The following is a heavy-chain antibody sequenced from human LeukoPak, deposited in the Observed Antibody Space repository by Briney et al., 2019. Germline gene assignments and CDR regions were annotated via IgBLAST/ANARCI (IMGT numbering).Heavy chain of an antibody. J-gene: IGHJ4*02. CDR1: GFTFSSYV. Sequence: GRSLRLSCAASGFTFSSYVIHWVRQAPGKGLEWVAIISYDGSNEYYADSVKGRFTISRDNSKNTLYLQMNSLRAEDTAVYYCASLSRVALVYYFDYWGQGTLVTVSS. D-gene: IGHD2-15*01. V-gene: IGHV3-30*04. CDR3: ASLSRVALVYYFDY. CDR2: ISYDGSNE.